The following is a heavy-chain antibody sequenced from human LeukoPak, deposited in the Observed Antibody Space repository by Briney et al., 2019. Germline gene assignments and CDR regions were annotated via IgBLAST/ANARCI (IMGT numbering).Heavy chain of an antibody. Sequence: PTGGSLRPSCAASGFTFSSYWMNWVRQAPGKGLVWVSRIASDGSSTTYADSVKGRFSISRDNAKNTLYLQMNSLRVEDTAVYYCARGRPHGNDYWGQGTLVTVSS. V-gene: IGHV3-74*01. CDR2: IASDGSST. CDR3: ARGRPHGNDY. J-gene: IGHJ4*02. CDR1: GFTFSSYW. D-gene: IGHD4-23*01.